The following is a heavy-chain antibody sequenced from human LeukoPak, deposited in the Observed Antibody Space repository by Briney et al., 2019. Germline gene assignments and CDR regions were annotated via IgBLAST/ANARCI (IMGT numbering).Heavy chain of an antibody. CDR3: AKSDIYDILTGYYLPPLGY. CDR2: ISSSSSTT. Sequence: PGGSLRLSCAASGFTFSSYSMNWVRQAPGKGLEWVSYISSSSSTTYYADSVKGRFTISRDNSKNTLYLQMNSLRAEDTAVYYCAKSDIYDILTGYYLPPLGYWGQGTLVTVSS. J-gene: IGHJ4*02. V-gene: IGHV3-48*01. D-gene: IGHD3-9*01. CDR1: GFTFSSYS.